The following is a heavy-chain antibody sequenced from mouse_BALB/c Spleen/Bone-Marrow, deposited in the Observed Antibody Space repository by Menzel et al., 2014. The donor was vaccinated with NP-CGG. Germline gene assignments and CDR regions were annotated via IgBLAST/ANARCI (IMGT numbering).Heavy chain of an antibody. CDR1: GFNIKDTY. V-gene: IGHV14-3*02. J-gene: IGHJ2*01. CDR2: IDPANGNT. Sequence: VQLKESGAELVKLGASVKLSCTASGFNIKDTYMHWVKQRPEQGLEWIGRIDPANGNTKYDPKFQGKATITADTSSNTAYLRLSSLTSEDTAVYYCASYYYGHYFDYWGQGTTLTVSS. D-gene: IGHD1-1*01. CDR3: ASYYYGHYFDY.